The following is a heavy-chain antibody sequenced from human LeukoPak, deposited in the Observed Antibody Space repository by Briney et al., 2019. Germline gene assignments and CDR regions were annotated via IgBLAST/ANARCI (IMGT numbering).Heavy chain of an antibody. CDR3: ASEPDFDY. CDR1: GFTFSSYS. CDR2: ISISSSTI. Sequence: GGALRLSCAASGFTFSSYSMNWVRQAPGKGLEGVSYISISSSTIYYAYVVKRLFTISRDNHKLSLYLQMNSLGDEDPAVYYCASEPDFDYWGQGTLVTVSS. V-gene: IGHV3-48*02. J-gene: IGHJ4*02.